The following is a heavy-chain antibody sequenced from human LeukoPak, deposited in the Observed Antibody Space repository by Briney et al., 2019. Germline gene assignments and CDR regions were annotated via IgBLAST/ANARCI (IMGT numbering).Heavy chain of an antibody. CDR1: GLTFSDFW. CDR2: IKQDASEK. Sequence: GGSLRLSCAASGLTFSDFWMSWVRQAPGKGLEWEANIKQDASEKYYVDSVKGRFTISRDNAKNSLYLQMNSLRTEDTAVYYCAREMGATTPWGQGTLVTVSS. CDR3: AREMGATTP. V-gene: IGHV3-7*01. J-gene: IGHJ5*02. D-gene: IGHD1-14*01.